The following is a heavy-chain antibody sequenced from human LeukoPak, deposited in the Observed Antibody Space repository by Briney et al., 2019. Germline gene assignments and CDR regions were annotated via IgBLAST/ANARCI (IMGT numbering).Heavy chain of an antibody. CDR3: ARLVGPSSGWYYYYYGMDV. V-gene: IGHV4-39*01. CDR1: GGSISSSNYY. Sequence: SETLSLTCTVSGGSISSSNYYWGWIRQPPGKGLEWIGSIYYSGSTYYNPSLKSRVTISVDTSKNQFSLKLSSVTAADTAVYYCARLVGPSSGWYYYYYGMDVWGQGTTVTVSS. CDR2: IYYSGST. D-gene: IGHD6-19*01. J-gene: IGHJ6*02.